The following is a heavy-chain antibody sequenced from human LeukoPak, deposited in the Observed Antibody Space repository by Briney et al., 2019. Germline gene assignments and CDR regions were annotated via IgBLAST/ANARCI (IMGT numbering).Heavy chain of an antibody. D-gene: IGHD3-3*01. CDR1: GFTSSSYA. Sequence: GGSLRLSCAASGFTSSSYAMHWVRQAPGKGLEYVSAISSNGGSTYYANSVKGRFTISRDNSKNTLYLQMGSLRAEDMAVYYCARFGVTGSDWGQGTLVTVSS. CDR3: ARFGVTGSD. CDR2: ISSNGGST. J-gene: IGHJ4*02. V-gene: IGHV3-64*01.